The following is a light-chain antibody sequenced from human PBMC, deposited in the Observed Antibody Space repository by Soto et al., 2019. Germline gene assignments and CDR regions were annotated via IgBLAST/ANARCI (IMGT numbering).Light chain of an antibody. Sequence: QSALTQPPSASGSPGQSVTIYCTGTSSDVGAYNYVSWYQQHPGKAPKLMIYEVIKRPSGVPDRFSGSKSGNTASLTVSGLQAEDEADYYCSSYAGSKIWGVFGGGTQLTVL. CDR1: SSDVGAYNY. CDR2: EVI. CDR3: SSYAGSKIWGV. J-gene: IGLJ3*02. V-gene: IGLV2-8*01.